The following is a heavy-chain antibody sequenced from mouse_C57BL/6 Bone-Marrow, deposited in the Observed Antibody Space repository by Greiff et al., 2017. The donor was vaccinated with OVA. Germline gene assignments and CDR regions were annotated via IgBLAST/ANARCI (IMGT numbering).Heavy chain of an antibody. Sequence: EVQLQQSGPELVKPGASVKIPCKASGYTFTDYNMDWVKQSHGKSLEWIGDINPNNGGTIYNQKFKGKATLTVDKSSSTAYMELRSLTSEDTAVYYCAQVPTGNSSAWFAYWGQGTLVTVSA. CDR2: INPNNGGT. D-gene: IGHD2-1*01. J-gene: IGHJ3*01. V-gene: IGHV1-18*01. CDR1: GYTFTDYN. CDR3: AQVPTGNSSAWFAY.